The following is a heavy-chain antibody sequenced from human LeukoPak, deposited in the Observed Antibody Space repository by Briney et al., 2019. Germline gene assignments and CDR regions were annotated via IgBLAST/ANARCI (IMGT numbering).Heavy chain of an antibody. CDR2: IIPIFGTA. J-gene: IGHJ4*02. D-gene: IGHD6-13*01. Sequence: VKVSCKASGGTFSSYAISWVRQAPGQELEWMGGIIPIFGTANYAQKFQGRVTITADESTSTAYMELSSLRSEDTAVYYCANRGSSSWYYLDYWGQGTLVTVSS. CDR1: GGTFSSYA. CDR3: ANRGSSSWYYLDY. V-gene: IGHV1-69*13.